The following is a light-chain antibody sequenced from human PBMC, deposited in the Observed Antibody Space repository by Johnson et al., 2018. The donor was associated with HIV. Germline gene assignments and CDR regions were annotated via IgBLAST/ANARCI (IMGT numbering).Light chain of an antibody. CDR3: GTWDSSLSAYV. Sequence: QSVLTQPPSVSAAPGQKVTISCSGSSSNIGRNYVSWYQQLPGTAPKLLIFDNNKRPSGIPDRFSASKSGTSATLGITGLPNGDEADYYCGTWDSSLSAYVFGTGTKVTVL. CDR1: SSNIGRNY. V-gene: IGLV1-51*01. J-gene: IGLJ1*01. CDR2: DNN.